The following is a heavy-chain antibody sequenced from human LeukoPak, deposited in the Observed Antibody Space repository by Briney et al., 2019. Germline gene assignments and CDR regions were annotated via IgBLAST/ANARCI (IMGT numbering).Heavy chain of an antibody. CDR2: ISYDGSNK. D-gene: IGHD2-15*01. CDR3: ARPRFLIKDIVAGNAFDI. Sequence: GRSLRLSCAASGFTFSSYAMHWVRQAPGKGLEWVAVISYDGSNKYYADSVKGRFTISRDNSKNTLYLQMNSLRAEDTAVYYCARPRFLIKDIVAGNAFDIWGQGTMVTVSS. J-gene: IGHJ3*02. CDR1: GFTFSSYA. V-gene: IGHV3-30-3*01.